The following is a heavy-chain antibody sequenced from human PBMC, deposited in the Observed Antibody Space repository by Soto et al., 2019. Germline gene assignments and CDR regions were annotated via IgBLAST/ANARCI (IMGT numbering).Heavy chain of an antibody. V-gene: IGHV3-48*02. CDR2: ISSSSSTI. CDR1: GFTFSSYS. J-gene: IGHJ6*02. CDR3: ARDLPAVRYFDWVLNGMDV. Sequence: GGSLRLSCAASGFTFSSYSMNWVRQAPGKGLEWVSYISSSSSTIYYADSVKGRFTISRDNAKNSLYLQMNSLRDEDTAVYYCARDLPAVRYFDWVLNGMDVWGQGTTVTVSS. D-gene: IGHD3-9*01.